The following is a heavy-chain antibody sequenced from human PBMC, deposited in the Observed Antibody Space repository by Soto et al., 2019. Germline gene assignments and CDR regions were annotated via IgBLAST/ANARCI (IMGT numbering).Heavy chain of an antibody. CDR3: ARDDAIFGAIPRMDI. J-gene: IGHJ6*02. CDR1: GFPFSTYT. CDR2: ITTGSSRNI. Sequence: PGGSLRLSCSASGFPFSTYTMYWVRQAPGKGLEWVSSITTGSSRNIFYADSVTGRFTISRDNANNILYLEMDNLRVEDTAVYYCARDDAIFGAIPRMDIWGQGTTVTVSS. V-gene: IGHV3-21*06. D-gene: IGHD3-3*01.